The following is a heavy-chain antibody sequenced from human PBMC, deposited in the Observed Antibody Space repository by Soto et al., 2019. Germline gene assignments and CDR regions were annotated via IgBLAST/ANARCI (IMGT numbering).Heavy chain of an antibody. Sequence: GGSLRLSCAASGFTFSSYGMHWVRQAPGKGLEWVAVISYDGSNKYYADSVKGRFTISRDNSKNTLYLQMNSLRAEDTAVYYCAKGAGEDTAMVTGDYWGQGTLVTVSS. CDR1: GFTFSSYG. V-gene: IGHV3-30*18. CDR3: AKGAGEDTAMVTGDY. CDR2: ISYDGSNK. J-gene: IGHJ4*02. D-gene: IGHD5-18*01.